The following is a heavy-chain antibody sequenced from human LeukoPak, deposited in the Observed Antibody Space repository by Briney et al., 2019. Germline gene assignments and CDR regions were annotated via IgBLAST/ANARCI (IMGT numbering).Heavy chain of an antibody. D-gene: IGHD1-7*01. J-gene: IGHJ3*01. CDR2: IYYTGST. CDR3: ARQPNWNYDAFDF. V-gene: IGHV4-59*01. Sequence: PSETLSLTCTVSGGFISSYYWSWIRQPPGKGLEWIGCIYYTGSTNYNPSLKSRVAISVDTSKNQFSLRLYFVTAADTAVYYCARQPNWNYDAFDFWGQGTMVTVSS. CDR1: GGFISSYY.